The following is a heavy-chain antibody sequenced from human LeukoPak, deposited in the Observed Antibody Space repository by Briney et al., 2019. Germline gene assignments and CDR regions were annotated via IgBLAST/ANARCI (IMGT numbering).Heavy chain of an antibody. D-gene: IGHD5-24*01. CDR1: GGSISSYY. CDR2: IYYSGST. CDR3: ASLRDGYNHGDY. V-gene: IGHV4-59*01. Sequence: SETLSLTCTVSGGSISSYYWSWIRQPPGKGLEWIGYIYYSGSTNYNPFLKSRVTISVDTSKNQFSLKLSSVTAADTAVYYCASLRDGYNHGDYWGQGTLVTVSS. J-gene: IGHJ4*02.